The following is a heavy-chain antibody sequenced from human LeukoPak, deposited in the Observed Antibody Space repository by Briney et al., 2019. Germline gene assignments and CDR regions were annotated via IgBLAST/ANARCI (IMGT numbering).Heavy chain of an antibody. V-gene: IGHV3-7*01. CDR3: AKGDKAWYYYDSSGYYYYFDY. CDR2: IKQDGSET. J-gene: IGHJ4*02. D-gene: IGHD3-22*01. Sequence: GGSLRLSCAASGFTFSSYAMSWVRQAPGKGREWVANIKQDGSETYYVDSVKGRFTISRDNAKNSLYLQMSSLRAEDTAVYYCAKGDKAWYYYDSSGYYYYFDYWGQGTLVTVSS. CDR1: GFTFSSYA.